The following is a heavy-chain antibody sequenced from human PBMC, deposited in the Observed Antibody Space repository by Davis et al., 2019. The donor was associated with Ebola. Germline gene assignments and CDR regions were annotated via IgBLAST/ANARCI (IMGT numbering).Heavy chain of an antibody. Sequence: GESLKISCAASGFTFSSYSMNWVRQAPGKGLEWVSSISSSSTYMYYADSVKGRFTISRDNANNSLYLQMHSLRAEDTAGYYCARVSAMVYYFDYWGQGTLVTVSS. J-gene: IGHJ4*02. D-gene: IGHD5-18*01. CDR2: ISSSSTYM. CDR1: GFTFSSYS. CDR3: ARVSAMVYYFDY. V-gene: IGHV3-21*01.